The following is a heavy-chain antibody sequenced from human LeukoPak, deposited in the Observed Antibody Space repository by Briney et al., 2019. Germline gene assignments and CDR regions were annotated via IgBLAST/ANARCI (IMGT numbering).Heavy chain of an antibody. J-gene: IGHJ4*02. CDR1: GFTFSSYG. D-gene: IGHD3-10*01. V-gene: IGHV3-30*18. CDR2: ISYDGSNK. CDR3: AKSRWAYGSGSYLPDY. Sequence: GRSLRLSCAASGFTFSSYGMHWVRQAPGKGLEWVAGISYDGSNKYYADSVKGRFTISRDNSKSPLYLQMNSLSAEDTAVYYCAKSRWAYGSGSYLPDYWGQGTLVTVSS.